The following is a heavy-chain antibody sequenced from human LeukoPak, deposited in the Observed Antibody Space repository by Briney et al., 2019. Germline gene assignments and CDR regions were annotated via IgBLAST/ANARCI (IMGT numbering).Heavy chain of an antibody. CDR2: IIPILGIA. CDR3: ARAITMVRGVIRRLFAY. Sequence: SVKVSCKASGGTFSSYAISWVRQAPGQGLEWMGRIIPILGIANYAQKFQGRVTMTRNTSISTAYMELSSLRSEDTAVYYCARAITMVRGVIRRLFAYWGQGTLVTVSS. D-gene: IGHD3-10*01. V-gene: IGHV1-69*04. CDR1: GGTFSSYA. J-gene: IGHJ4*02.